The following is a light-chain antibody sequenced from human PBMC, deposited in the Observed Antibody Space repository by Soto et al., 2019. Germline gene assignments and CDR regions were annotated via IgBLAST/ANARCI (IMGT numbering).Light chain of an antibody. CDR3: QHYVTWPLN. CDR2: DTS. J-gene: IGKJ4*01. Sequence: PGESATLSCRALQSVSSYLAWYQQKPGQTPRLLIYDTSIRATGVPARFSGSRSGAEFTLTISSLQSEDFAVYYCQHYVTWPLNFGGGTKVDIK. CDR1: QSVSSY. V-gene: IGKV3-15*01.